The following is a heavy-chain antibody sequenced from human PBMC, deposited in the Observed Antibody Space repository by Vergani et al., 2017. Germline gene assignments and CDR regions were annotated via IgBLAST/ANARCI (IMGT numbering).Heavy chain of an antibody. V-gene: IGHV1-69*02. Sequence: QVQLVQSGAEVKKPGSSVKVSCKASGGTFSSYTISWVRQAPGQGLEWMGRIIPILGIANYAQKFQGRVTITADKSTSTAYMELSSLRSEDTAVDYCARAKDNWNDHHPGYYYYGMDVWGQGTTVTVSS. J-gene: IGHJ6*02. CDR2: IIPILGIA. CDR1: GGTFSSYT. CDR3: ARAKDNWNDHHPGYYYYGMDV. D-gene: IGHD1-20*01.